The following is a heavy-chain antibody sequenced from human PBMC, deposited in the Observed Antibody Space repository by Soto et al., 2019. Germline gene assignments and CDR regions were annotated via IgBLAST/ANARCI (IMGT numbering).Heavy chain of an antibody. CDR1: GGSFSGYY. D-gene: IGHD6-19*01. V-gene: IGHV4-34*01. J-gene: IGHJ6*02. CDR2: INHSGST. CDR3: ARVAGAGYSSGWYSPRRGYYYYYYGMDV. Sequence: SETLSLTCAVYGGSFSGYYWSWIRQPPGKGLEWIGEINHSGSTNYNPSLKSRVTISVDTSKNQFSLKLSSVTAADRAVYYCARVAGAGYSSGWYSPRRGYYYYYYGMDVWGQGTTVTVSS.